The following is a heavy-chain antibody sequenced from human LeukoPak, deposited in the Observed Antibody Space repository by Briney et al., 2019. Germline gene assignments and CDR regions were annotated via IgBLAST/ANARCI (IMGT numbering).Heavy chain of an antibody. Sequence: GRSLRLSCAASGFSFSNYAMHWVRQAPGKGLEWVAVISYDGSNKHYADSVKGRFTISRDNSKITLYLQMNSLRADDTAVYYCARDWTAVAEYYFDYWGQGTLVPVSS. CDR3: ARDWTAVAEYYFDY. D-gene: IGHD6-19*01. V-gene: IGHV3-30*04. CDR2: ISYDGSNK. CDR1: GFSFSNYA. J-gene: IGHJ4*02.